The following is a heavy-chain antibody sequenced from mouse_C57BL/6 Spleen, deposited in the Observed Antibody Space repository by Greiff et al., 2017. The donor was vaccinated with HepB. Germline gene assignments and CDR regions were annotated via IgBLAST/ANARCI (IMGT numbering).Heavy chain of an antibody. D-gene: IGHD3-2*02. CDR3: ARDSSGSFAY. CDR2: IDPSDSYT. CDR1: GYTFTSYW. V-gene: IGHV1-69*01. J-gene: IGHJ3*01. Sequence: QVQLQQPGAELVMPGASVKLSCKASGYTFTSYWMHWVKQRPGQGLEWIGEIDPSDSYTNYNQKFKGKSTLTVDKSSSTAYMQLSSLTSEDSAVYYCARDSSGSFAYWGQGTLVTVSA.